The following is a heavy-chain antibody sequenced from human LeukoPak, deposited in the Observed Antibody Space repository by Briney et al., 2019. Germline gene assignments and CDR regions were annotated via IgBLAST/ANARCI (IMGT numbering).Heavy chain of an antibody. V-gene: IGHV4-30-2*01. CDR2: IYHSGST. D-gene: IGHD4-17*01. Sequence: SETLSLTCTVSGGSISSGGYYWSWIRQPPGKGLEWIGYIYHSGSTYYNPSLKSRVTISVDRSKNQFSLKLSSVTAADTAMYYCARSASYGDYVDYWGQGTLVTVSS. CDR1: GGSISSGGYY. CDR3: ARSASYGDYVDY. J-gene: IGHJ4*02.